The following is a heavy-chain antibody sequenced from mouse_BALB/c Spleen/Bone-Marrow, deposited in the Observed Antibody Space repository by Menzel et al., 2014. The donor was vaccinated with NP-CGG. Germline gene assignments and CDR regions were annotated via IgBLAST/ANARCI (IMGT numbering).Heavy chain of an antibody. D-gene: IGHD4-1*01. J-gene: IGHJ2*01. CDR1: GFTFSSFG. CDR2: ISSGSSTI. Sequence: DVKLVESGGGLVQPGGSRKLSCAASGFTFSSFGMHWVRQAPEKGLEWVAYISSGSSTIFYADTVKGRFTVSRDNPKNTLFLQMTSLRSEDTAMYFCTRGGNWDDFDSWGQGTTLTVSS. V-gene: IGHV5-17*02. CDR3: TRGGNWDDFDS.